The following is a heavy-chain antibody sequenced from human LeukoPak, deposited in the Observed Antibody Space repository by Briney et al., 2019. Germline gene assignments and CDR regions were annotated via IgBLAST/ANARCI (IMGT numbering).Heavy chain of an antibody. J-gene: IGHJ5*02. D-gene: IGHD2-15*01. CDR3: ARDLGYCSGGSCYTWFDP. CDR1: GYTFTSYG. CDR2: ISAYHGNT. Sequence: ASVKVSCKASGYTFTSYGISWVRQAPGQGLEWMGWISAYHGNTNYAQKLQGRVTMTTDTSTSTAYMELRSLRSDDTAVYYCARDLGYCSGGSCYTWFDPWGQGTLVTVSS. V-gene: IGHV1-18*01.